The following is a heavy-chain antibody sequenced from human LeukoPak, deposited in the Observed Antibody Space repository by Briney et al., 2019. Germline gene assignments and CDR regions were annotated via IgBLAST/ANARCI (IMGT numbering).Heavy chain of an antibody. CDR1: GGSFSGYY. CDR2: INHSGST. CDR3: ARGQFWSGYSI. Sequence: ASETLSLTCAVYGGSFSGYYWSWIRQPPGKGLEWIGEINHSGSTNYNPSLKSRVTISVDTSKNQFSLKLSSVTAADTAVYYCARGQFWSGYSIWGQGTLVTVSS. D-gene: IGHD3-3*02. V-gene: IGHV4-34*01. J-gene: IGHJ4*02.